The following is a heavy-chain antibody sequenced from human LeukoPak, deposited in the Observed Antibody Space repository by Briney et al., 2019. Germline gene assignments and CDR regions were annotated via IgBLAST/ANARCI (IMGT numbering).Heavy chain of an antibody. V-gene: IGHV1-46*01. J-gene: IGHJ4*02. CDR2: INPSGGST. Sequence: GASVKVSCKASGYTFTSYYMHWVRQAPGQGLEWMGIINPSGGSTSYAQKFQGRVTMTRDTSTSTVYMELSSLRSEDTAVYYCARDRNFIAAAGTHFDYWGQGTLVTVSS. CDR3: ARDRNFIAAAGTHFDY. CDR1: GYTFTSYY. D-gene: IGHD6-13*01.